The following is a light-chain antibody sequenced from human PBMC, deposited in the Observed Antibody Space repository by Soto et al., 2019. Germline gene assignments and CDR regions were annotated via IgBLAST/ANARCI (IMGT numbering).Light chain of an antibody. J-gene: IGLJ1*01. CDR1: SNDIGNSNL. Sequence: QSALTQPASVSGSPGQSITISCTGTSNDIGNSNLVSWYQQHPDRAPKLLIYEDTKRPSGISDRFSGSKSGYTASLTISGLQAEDEADYYCNSHTSGDFRVFGTGTKVTVL. CDR3: NSHTSGDFRV. CDR2: EDT. V-gene: IGLV2-14*02.